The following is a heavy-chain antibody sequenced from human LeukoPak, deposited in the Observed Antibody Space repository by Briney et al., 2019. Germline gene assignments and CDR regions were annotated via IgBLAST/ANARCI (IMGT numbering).Heavy chain of an antibody. J-gene: IGHJ6*03. CDR3: ARERLTMDV. V-gene: IGHV3-48*03. D-gene: IGHD3-9*01. Sequence: GRSLRLSCAASGFTFSSYEMNWVRQAPGKGLEWVSYISTSGSIIYYADSVKGRFTISRDNAKNSLYLQMNSLRAEDTAVYYCARERLTMDVWGKGTTVTISS. CDR2: ISTSGSII. CDR1: GFTFSSYE.